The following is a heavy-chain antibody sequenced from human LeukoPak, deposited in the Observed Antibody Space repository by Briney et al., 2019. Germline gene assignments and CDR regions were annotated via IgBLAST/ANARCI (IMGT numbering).Heavy chain of an antibody. CDR3: ARDSSGWLYYFDN. D-gene: IGHD6-19*01. J-gene: IGHJ4*02. CDR1: GFTFSSYW. Sequence: GGSLRLSCAVSGFTFSSYWMSWVRQAPGKGLEWVANIKQDGSEKYYVDSVKGRFTISRDNAKNSLYLQMNSLRAEDTAVYYCARDSSGWLYYFDNWGQGTLVTVSS. CDR2: IKQDGSEK. V-gene: IGHV3-7*01.